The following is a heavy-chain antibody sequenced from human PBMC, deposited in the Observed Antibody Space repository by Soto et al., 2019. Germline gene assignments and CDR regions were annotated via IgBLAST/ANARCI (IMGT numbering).Heavy chain of an antibody. V-gene: IGHV3-33*01. CDR3: ARDCSGGSCYPNYYYYYGMDV. D-gene: IGHD2-15*01. CDR2: IWYDGSNK. Sequence: GGSLRLSCAASGFTFSSYGMHWVRQAPGKGLEWVAVIWYDGSNKYYADSVKGRFTISRDNSKNTLYLQMNSLRAEDTAVYYCARDCSGGSCYPNYYYYYGMDVWGQGTTVTVSS. CDR1: GFTFSSYG. J-gene: IGHJ6*02.